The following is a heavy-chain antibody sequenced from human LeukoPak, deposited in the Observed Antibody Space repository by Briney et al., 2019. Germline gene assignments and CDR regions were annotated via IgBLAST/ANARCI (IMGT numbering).Heavy chain of an antibody. D-gene: IGHD1-26*01. CDR2: IYYSGST. CDR1: GFTFSSYA. Sequence: GSLRLSCAASGFTFSSYAMSWIRQPPGKGLEWIGYIYYSGSTNYNPSLKSRVTISVDTSKNQFSLKLSSVTAADTAVYYCARAGSSTFDYWGQGTLVTVSS. CDR3: ARAGSSTFDY. J-gene: IGHJ4*02. V-gene: IGHV4-59*08.